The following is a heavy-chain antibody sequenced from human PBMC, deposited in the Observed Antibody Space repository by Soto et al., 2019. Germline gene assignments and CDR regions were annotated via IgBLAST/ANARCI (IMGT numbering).Heavy chain of an antibody. D-gene: IGHD2-15*01. J-gene: IGHJ4*02. CDR2: ISAYNGNT. V-gene: IGHV1-18*01. CDR1: GYSFTSYG. CDR3: ARDAGPYCSGGSCYSLDY. Sequence: ASVKVSCKAAGYSFTSYGISWVRQAPGQGLEWMGWISAYNGNTNYAQKLQGRVTMTTDTSTSTAYMELRSLRSDDTAVYYCARDAGPYCSGGSCYSLDYWGQGTLVTVSS.